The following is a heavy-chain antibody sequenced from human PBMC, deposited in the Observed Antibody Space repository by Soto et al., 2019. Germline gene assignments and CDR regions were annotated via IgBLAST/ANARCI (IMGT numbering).Heavy chain of an antibody. CDR1: GYIFTSYY. V-gene: IGHV1-46*01. CDR2: INPFDGSR. J-gene: IGHJ4*02. CDR3: ARVESSGYYGY. Sequence: GASVKVSCKASGYIFTSYYIHWVRQAPGQGLEWMGWINPFDGSRMFAQSFQGRVTMTRDTSTSTVYMELSSLRSEDTAVYYCARVESSGYYGYWGQGTLVTVSS. D-gene: IGHD3-22*01.